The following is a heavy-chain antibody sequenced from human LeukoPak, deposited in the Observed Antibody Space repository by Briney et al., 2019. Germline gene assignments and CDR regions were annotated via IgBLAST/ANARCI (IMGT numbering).Heavy chain of an antibody. V-gene: IGHV3-53*01. Sequence: QPSETLSLTCAVYGGSFSGYYWSWVRQAPGKGLEWVSVIYSGGSTYYADSVKGRFTISRDNSKNTVYLQMNRLRAEDTAVYYCARPASLCGGDCSSAGDAFDIWGQGTMVTVSS. CDR2: IYSGGST. CDR3: ARPASLCGGDCSSAGDAFDI. J-gene: IGHJ3*02. D-gene: IGHD2-21*01. CDR1: GGSFSGYY.